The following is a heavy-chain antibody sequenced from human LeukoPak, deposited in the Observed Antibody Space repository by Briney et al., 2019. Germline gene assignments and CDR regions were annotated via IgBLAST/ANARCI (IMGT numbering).Heavy chain of an antibody. Sequence: PSETLSLTCTVSGGPINTYYWSWIRQPPGKGLEWIGYVYYSGSTNYNPSLKSRVTISVDTSKSQFSLKVSSVTAADTAVYYCARGGAQLWLPIDSWGQGTLVTVSS. CDR1: GGPINTYY. J-gene: IGHJ4*02. V-gene: IGHV4-59*01. CDR2: VYYSGST. CDR3: ARGGAQLWLPIDS. D-gene: IGHD5-18*01.